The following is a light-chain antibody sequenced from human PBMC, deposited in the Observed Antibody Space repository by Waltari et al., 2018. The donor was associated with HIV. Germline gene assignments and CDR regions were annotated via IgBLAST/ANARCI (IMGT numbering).Light chain of an antibody. J-gene: IGLJ2*01. CDR3: TKYTSTNVLIL. V-gene: IGLV2-14*03. CDR2: EIS. CDR1: IGDLTH. Sequence: QSAPTQPASVSGSPGQSITLPCTNIGDLTHVSWYQQYPGKAPKLLIYEISNRPSGISSRFSGSKSGDTASLTISGLQADDEADYFCTKYTSTNVLILFGGGTKVTVL.